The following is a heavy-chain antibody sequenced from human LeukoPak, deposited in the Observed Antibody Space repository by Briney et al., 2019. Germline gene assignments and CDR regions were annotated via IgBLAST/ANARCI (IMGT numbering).Heavy chain of an antibody. Sequence: GGSLRLSCAASGFTFSSYGMHWVRQAPGKGLEWVAVISYDGSNKYYADSVKGRFTISRDNSKNTLYLQMNSLRAEDTAVYYCARKDWDDSSGYDYWGQGTLVTGSS. CDR3: ARKDWDDSSGYDY. J-gene: IGHJ4*02. CDR1: GFTFSSYG. CDR2: ISYDGSNK. V-gene: IGHV3-30*03. D-gene: IGHD3-22*01.